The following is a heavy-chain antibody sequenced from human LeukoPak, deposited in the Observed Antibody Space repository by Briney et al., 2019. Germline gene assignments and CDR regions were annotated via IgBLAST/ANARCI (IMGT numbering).Heavy chain of an antibody. J-gene: IGHJ4*02. CDR3: AREVRYYGSGSYYPLFDY. Sequence: PSGTLSLTCTVSGGSISSYYWSWIRQPPGKGLEWIGYIYYSGSTNYNPSLKSRVTISVDTSKNQFSLKLSSVTAADTAVYYCAREVRYYGSGSYYPLFDYWGQGTLVTVSS. CDR2: IYYSGST. CDR1: GGSISSYY. D-gene: IGHD3-10*01. V-gene: IGHV4-59*01.